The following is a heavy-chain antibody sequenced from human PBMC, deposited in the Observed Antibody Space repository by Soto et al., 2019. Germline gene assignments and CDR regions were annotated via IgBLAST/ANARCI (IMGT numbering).Heavy chain of an antibody. CDR3: AKECGYDFGDYYYYYYMDV. J-gene: IGHJ6*03. Sequence: GGSLRLSCAASGFTFSSYGMHWVRQAPGKGLEWVAVISYDGSNKYYADSVKGRFTISRDNSKNTLYLQMNSLRAEDTAVYYCAKECGYDFGDYYYYYYMDVWGKGTTVTVSS. CDR1: GFTFSSYG. CDR2: ISYDGSNK. V-gene: IGHV3-30*18. D-gene: IGHD5-12*01.